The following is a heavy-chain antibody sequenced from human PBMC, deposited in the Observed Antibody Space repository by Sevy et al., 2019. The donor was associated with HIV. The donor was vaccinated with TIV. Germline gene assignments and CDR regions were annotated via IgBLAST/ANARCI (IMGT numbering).Heavy chain of an antibody. Sequence: GGSLRLSCAASGFTFSSYAMLWVRQAPGKGLEWVAVISYDGSNKYYADSVRGRFTISRDNSKNTLYLQMNSLRAEDTAVYYCASPGGGSYYVVGYFDYWGQGTLVTVSS. D-gene: IGHD1-26*01. V-gene: IGHV3-30-3*01. J-gene: IGHJ4*02. CDR1: GFTFSSYA. CDR3: ASPGGGSYYVVGYFDY. CDR2: ISYDGSNK.